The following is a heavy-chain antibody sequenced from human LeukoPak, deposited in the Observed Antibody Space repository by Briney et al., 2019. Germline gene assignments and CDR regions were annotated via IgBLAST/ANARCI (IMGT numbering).Heavy chain of an antibody. V-gene: IGHV4-31*03. CDR3: ARDSRNSYYYYMDV. CDR1: GGSTSSGGYY. J-gene: IGHJ6*03. Sequence: SETLSLTCTVSGGSTSSGGYYWCWIRQHPGKGLEWIGYIYYSGSTYYNPSLKSRVTFSLDTSKNQFSLKLSSVTAADTAVYYCARDSRNSYYYYMDVWGKGTTVTVSS. CDR2: IYYSGST.